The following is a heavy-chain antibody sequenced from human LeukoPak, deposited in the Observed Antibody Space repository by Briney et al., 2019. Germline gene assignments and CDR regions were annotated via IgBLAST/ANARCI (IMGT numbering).Heavy chain of an antibody. CDR1: GYTFTGYY. CDR2: INPNSGGT. D-gene: IGHD2-2*01. Sequence: ASVKVSCKASGYTFTGYYMHWVRQAPGQGLEWMGRINPNSGGTSYAQKFQGKVTMTRNTSISTAYMELSSLRSEDTAVYYCARGCLRYCSSTSCYASRCYYGMDVWGQGTTVTVSS. J-gene: IGHJ6*02. V-gene: IGHV1-2*06. CDR3: ARGCLRYCSSTSCYASRCYYGMDV.